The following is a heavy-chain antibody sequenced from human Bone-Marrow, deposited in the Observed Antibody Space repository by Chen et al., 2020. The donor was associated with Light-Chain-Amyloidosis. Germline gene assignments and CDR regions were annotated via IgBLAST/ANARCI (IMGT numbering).Heavy chain of an antibody. V-gene: IGHV3-7*03. CDR1: GFTVSRHW. J-gene: IGHJ4*02. CDR3: ARDHSSGWYPYQDY. CDR2: IKEDGSQK. Sequence: EVQLVESGGGLVQPGGSLKLSCAASGFTVSRHWMSWVRQAPGKGLEWVANIKEDGSQKYYVDSVKGQFTISRDNAKNSLYLQMNSLRAEDTAVYYCARDHSSGWYPYQDYWGQGTLVSVSS. D-gene: IGHD6-13*01.